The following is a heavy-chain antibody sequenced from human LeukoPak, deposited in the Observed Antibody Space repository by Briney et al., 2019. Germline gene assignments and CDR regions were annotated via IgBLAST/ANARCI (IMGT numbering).Heavy chain of an antibody. J-gene: IGHJ3*02. CDR3: ARGFTRYAFDI. CDR1: RYTFTSYD. Sequence: AASVKVSCKASRYTFTSYDINWVRQATGQGLEWMGWMNPNSGNTGYAQKFQGRVTMTRNNSISTSYMELSSLRSEDTAGYYCARGFTRYAFDIWGQGTMVTVSS. CDR2: MNPNSGNT. V-gene: IGHV1-8*01.